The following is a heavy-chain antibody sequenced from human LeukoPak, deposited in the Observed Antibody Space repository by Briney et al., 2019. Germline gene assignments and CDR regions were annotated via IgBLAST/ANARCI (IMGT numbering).Heavy chain of an antibody. CDR3: ARDRGLRAVAGTGL. CDR1: GFTFSSYS. V-gene: IGHV3-21*01. Sequence: GGSVRLSCAASGFTFSSYSMNWVRQAPGKGLEWVSSISSSSSYIYSADSVEGRFTISRDNAKNSLYLQMNSLRAEDTAVYYCARDRGLRAVAGTGLWGQGTLVTLS. CDR2: ISSSSSYI. D-gene: IGHD6-19*01. J-gene: IGHJ4*02.